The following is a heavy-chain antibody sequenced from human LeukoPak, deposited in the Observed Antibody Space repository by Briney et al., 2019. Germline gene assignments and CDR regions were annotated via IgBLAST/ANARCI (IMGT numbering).Heavy chain of an antibody. D-gene: IGHD3-9*01. J-gene: IGHJ4*02. Sequence: SETLSLTCTVSGGSISSYYWSCIRQPPGKGLEWIGYIYYSGSTNYNPSLKSRVTISVDTSKNQFSLKLSSVTAADTAVYYCARVHYDILTGYYPDYFDYWGQGTLVTVSS. V-gene: IGHV4-59*01. CDR2: IYYSGST. CDR3: ARVHYDILTGYYPDYFDY. CDR1: GGSISSYY.